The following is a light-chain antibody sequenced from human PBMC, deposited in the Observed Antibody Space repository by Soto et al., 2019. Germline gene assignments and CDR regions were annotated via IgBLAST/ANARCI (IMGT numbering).Light chain of an antibody. CDR1: SSDVGGYNS. CDR2: DVS. V-gene: IGLV2-14*03. CDR3: SLYTSSSTVV. J-gene: IGLJ2*01. Sequence: QPVLTQPASVSGSPGQSITISCTGTSSDVGGYNSVSWYQQHPGKAPKLMIYDVSNRPSGVSNRFSGSKSVNTASLTISGLQAEDEADYYCSLYTSSSTVVFGGGTKLTVL.